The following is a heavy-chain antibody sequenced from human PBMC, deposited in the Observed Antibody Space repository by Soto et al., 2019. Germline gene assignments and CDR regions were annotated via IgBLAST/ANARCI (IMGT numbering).Heavy chain of an antibody. CDR2: ISAYNGNT. CDR1: GYAFTTYG. Sequence: EASVKVSCKASGYAFTTYGFSWVRQAPGQGLEWMGWISAYNGNTNYAQKFQGRVTLTTDTSTSTAYMELRSLRSDDTAVYYCARGSGGSSYYYYGMDVWGQGTTVTVS. V-gene: IGHV1-18*01. J-gene: IGHJ6*02. D-gene: IGHD2-15*01. CDR3: ARGSGGSSYYYYGMDV.